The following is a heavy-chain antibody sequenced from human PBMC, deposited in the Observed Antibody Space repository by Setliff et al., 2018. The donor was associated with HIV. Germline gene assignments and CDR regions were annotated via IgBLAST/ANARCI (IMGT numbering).Heavy chain of an antibody. CDR3: ASLNYYDSSGYYPH. V-gene: IGHV4-30-4*08. CDR2: IYYSGST. Sequence: PSETLSLTCTVSGGSISSGDYYWSWIRQPPGKGLEWIGYIYYSGSTYYNPSLKSRCTISVDTSKNQYSLKLSSVTAADTAVYYCASLNYYDSSGYYPHWVQGTLVTVSS. D-gene: IGHD3-22*01. J-gene: IGHJ4*02. CDR1: GGSISSGDYY.